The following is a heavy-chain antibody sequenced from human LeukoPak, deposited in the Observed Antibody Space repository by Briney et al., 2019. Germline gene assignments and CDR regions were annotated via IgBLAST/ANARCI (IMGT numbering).Heavy chain of an antibody. CDR3: ARGPGYCSGGSCYGLGAFDI. V-gene: IGHV3-21*01. D-gene: IGHD2-15*01. CDR1: GFTFSSDS. Sequence: GGSLRLSCAASGFTFSSDSMNWVRQAPGKGLEWVSSISSSSSYIYYADSVKGRFTISRDNAKNSLYLQMNSLRAEDTAVYYCARGPGYCSGGSCYGLGAFDIWGQGTMVTVSS. CDR2: ISSSSSYI. J-gene: IGHJ3*02.